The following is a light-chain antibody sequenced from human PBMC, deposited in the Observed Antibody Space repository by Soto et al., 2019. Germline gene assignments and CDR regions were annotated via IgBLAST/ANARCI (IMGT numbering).Light chain of an antibody. CDR3: SSYAGYNNYV. CDR1: SSDVGAYNY. Sequence: QSALTQPPSASGSPGQSVTISCTGTSSDVGAYNYVSWYQQHPGKAPKLMIYEVSKRPSGVPARFSGSKSGNTASLTVSGLQAEDEADYYCSSYAGYNNYVFGSGTKVTVL. CDR2: EVS. J-gene: IGLJ1*01. V-gene: IGLV2-8*01.